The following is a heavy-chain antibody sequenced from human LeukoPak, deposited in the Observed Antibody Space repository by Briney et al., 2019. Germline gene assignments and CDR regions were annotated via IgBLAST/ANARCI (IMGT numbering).Heavy chain of an antibody. CDR2: INPNSGGT. CDR3: ARDLWLSGYSGGYHYFDY. D-gene: IGHD1-26*01. J-gene: IGHJ4*02. CDR1: GYTFTGYY. V-gene: IGHV1-2*04. Sequence: ASVKVSCKASGYTFTGYYMHWVRQAPGQGLEWMGWINPNSGGTNYAQKFQGWVTMTRDTSISTAYMELSRLRSDDTAVYYCARDLWLSGYSGGYHYFDYWGQGTLVTVSS.